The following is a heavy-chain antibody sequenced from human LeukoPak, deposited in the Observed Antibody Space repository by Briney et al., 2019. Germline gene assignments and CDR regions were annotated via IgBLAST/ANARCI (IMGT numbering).Heavy chain of an antibody. Sequence: ASVKVSCKASGGTFSSYAISWVRQAPGQGLEWMGRIIPILGIANYAQKFQSRVTITADKSTSTAYMELSSLRSEDTAVYYCASWDDYGDYSEVWGQGTLVTVSS. V-gene: IGHV1-69*04. CDR1: GGTFSSYA. CDR2: IIPILGIA. D-gene: IGHD4-17*01. CDR3: ASWDDYGDYSEV. J-gene: IGHJ4*02.